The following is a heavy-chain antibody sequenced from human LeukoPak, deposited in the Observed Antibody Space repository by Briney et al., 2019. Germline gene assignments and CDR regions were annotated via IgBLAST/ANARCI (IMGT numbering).Heavy chain of an antibody. V-gene: IGHV4-38-2*02. D-gene: IGHD3-3*01. CDR1: GYSISSGYY. CDR3: ARVTKDYDFWSGPFNWFDP. CDR2: IYHSGST. Sequence: SETLSLTCTVSGYSISSGYYWGWIRQPPGKGLEWIGSIYHSGSTYYNPSLKSRVTISVDTSQNQFSLKLSSVTAADTAVYYCARVTKDYDFWSGPFNWFDPWGQGTLVTVSS. J-gene: IGHJ5*02.